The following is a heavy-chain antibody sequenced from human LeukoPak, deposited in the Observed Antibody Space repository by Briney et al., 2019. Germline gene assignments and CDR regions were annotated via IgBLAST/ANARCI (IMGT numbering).Heavy chain of an antibody. CDR3: ARGSSWLALDAFDI. J-gene: IGHJ3*02. D-gene: IGHD6-13*01. V-gene: IGHV4-34*01. Sequence: PSETLSLTCAVYGGSFSGYYWSWIRQPPGKGLEWIGEINHSGSTNYNPSLKSRVTISVDTSKNQFSLKLSSVTAADTAVYYCARGSSWLALDAFDIWGQGTMVTVSS. CDR2: INHSGST. CDR1: GGSFSGYY.